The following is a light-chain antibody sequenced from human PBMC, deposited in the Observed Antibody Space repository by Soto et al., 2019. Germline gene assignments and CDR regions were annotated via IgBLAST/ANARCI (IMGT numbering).Light chain of an antibody. CDR2: DAS. Sequence: IVLTQSPATLSLSPGETGTLSCRASHNISRFLTRYQQKPGQAPRLLISDASNRATGIPDRFSGSGSGTDFSLTISSLEPEDFAVYYCQQLNYWPRITFGQGTRLEIK. CDR1: HNISRF. V-gene: IGKV3-11*01. J-gene: IGKJ5*01. CDR3: QQLNYWPRIT.